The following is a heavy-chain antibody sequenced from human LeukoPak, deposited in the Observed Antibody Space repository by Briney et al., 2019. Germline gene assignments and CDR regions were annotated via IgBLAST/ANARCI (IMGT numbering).Heavy chain of an antibody. D-gene: IGHD3-10*01. Sequence: PSETLSLTCAVYGGSFSGYYWSWIRQPPGKGLEWIGEINHSGSTNYNPSLKSRVTISVDTSKNQFSLKLRSVTAADTAVYYCARRRWFGELLYWYLDLWGRGTLVTVSS. V-gene: IGHV4-34*01. CDR2: INHSGST. J-gene: IGHJ2*01. CDR1: GGSFSGYY. CDR3: ARRRWFGELLYWYLDL.